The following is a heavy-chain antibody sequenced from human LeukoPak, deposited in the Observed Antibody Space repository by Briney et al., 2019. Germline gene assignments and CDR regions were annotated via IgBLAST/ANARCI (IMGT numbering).Heavy chain of an antibody. V-gene: IGHV1-58*02. CDR3: AAELNGVNSDCCNFEI. J-gene: IGHJ3*02. D-gene: IGHD4-23*01. CDR1: GFTCSTST. CDR2: ISVGSGAT. Sequence: SVKVSCKASGFTCSTSTMQWVRQVRGQPLEWIGWISVGSGATNYAHGLQGRLTLTRDMSTSTSYMDLSSLTFDDTAVYYCAAELNGVNSDCCNFEIWGRGTLVTVSS.